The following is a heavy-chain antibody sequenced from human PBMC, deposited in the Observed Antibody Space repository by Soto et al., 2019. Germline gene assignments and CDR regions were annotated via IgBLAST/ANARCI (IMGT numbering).Heavy chain of an antibody. D-gene: IGHD4-17*01. J-gene: IGHJ1*01. CDR3: ATTEMFVYGDYYPHELFHL. V-gene: IGHV1-8*01. CDR2: MNPNSGNT. Sequence: ASVKVSCKASGYTFTSYDINWVRQATGQGLEWMGWMNPNSGNTGYAQKFQGRVTMTRDTSIRTAYLQLSSLRSEDTAVYYCATTEMFVYGDYYPHELFHLWGQGTLVTVSS. CDR1: GYTFTSYD.